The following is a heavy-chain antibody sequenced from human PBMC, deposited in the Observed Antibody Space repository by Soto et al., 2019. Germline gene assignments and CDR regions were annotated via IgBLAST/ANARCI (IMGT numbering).Heavy chain of an antibody. J-gene: IGHJ5*02. CDR2: IYYSGST. V-gene: IGHV4-39*02. D-gene: IGHD1-26*01. CDR3: ATQEVGGSYVYTFDP. CDR1: GGSISSYY. Sequence: PSETLSLTCTVSGGSISSYYWGWLRQPPGKGLEWIGSIYYSGSTYYNPSLKSRVTISVDTSKNHFSLKLSSVTAADTAVYYCATQEVGGSYVYTFDPWGQGTLVTVSS.